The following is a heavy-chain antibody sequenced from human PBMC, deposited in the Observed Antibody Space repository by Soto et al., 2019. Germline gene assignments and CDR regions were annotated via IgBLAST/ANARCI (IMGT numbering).Heavy chain of an antibody. CDR1: GGSFSGYY. J-gene: IGHJ4*02. Sequence: SETLSLTCAVYGGSFSGYYWSWIRQPPGKWLEWIGEINHSGSTNYNPSLKSRVTISVDTSKNQFSLKLSSVTAADTAVYYCARGRARAARSFGRWEKHFDYWGQGXLVTVYS. CDR3: ARGRARAARSFGRWEKHFDY. V-gene: IGHV4-34*01. CDR2: INHSGST. D-gene: IGHD6-6*01.